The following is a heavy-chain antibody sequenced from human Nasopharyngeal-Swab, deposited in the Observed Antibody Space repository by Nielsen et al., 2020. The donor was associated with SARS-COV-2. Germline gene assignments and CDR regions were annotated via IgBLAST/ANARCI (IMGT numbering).Heavy chain of an antibody. Sequence: GGSLRLSCAASGFTFSSYSMNWDRQAPGKGLEWVSSISSSSSYIYYADSVKGRFTISRDNAKNSLYLQMNSLRAEDTAVYYCASYVAGTPTYYYYYMDVWGKGTTVTVSS. CDR1: GFTFSSYS. D-gene: IGHD1/OR15-1a*01. CDR2: ISSSSSYI. CDR3: ASYVAGTPTYYYYYMDV. V-gene: IGHV3-21*01. J-gene: IGHJ6*03.